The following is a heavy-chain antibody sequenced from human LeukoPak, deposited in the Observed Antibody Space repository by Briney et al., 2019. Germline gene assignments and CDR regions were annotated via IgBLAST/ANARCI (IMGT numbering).Heavy chain of an antibody. D-gene: IGHD4-11*01. CDR2: IRSKAYGATI. J-gene: IGHJ4*02. CDR1: GFTLGDSA. CDR3: TRALGSNSVDSIDY. Sequence: PGGSLRLSCTASGFTLGDSAMSWFPQAPGKGLEWVGFIRSKAYGATIEYAASVKGRFTISRDDSKTIAYLQMRSLKIEDSSVWLRTRALGSNSVDSIDYWGQGTLVTVSS. V-gene: IGHV3-49*03.